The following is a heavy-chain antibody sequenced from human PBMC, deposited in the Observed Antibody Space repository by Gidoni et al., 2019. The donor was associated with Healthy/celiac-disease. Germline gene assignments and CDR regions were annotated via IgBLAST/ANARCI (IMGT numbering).Heavy chain of an antibody. CDR1: GFHFRRYS. CDR2: SSRSSSDI. J-gene: IGHJ4*02. Sequence: VQLVESGGGLVKPGGSLRLSCAASGFHFRRYSMDGVRQAPGKGLEWVSSSSRSSSDIYYADSVKGRVTISRDNAKNSLYLQMNSMRAEDTAVYYCARDNIEIVVVPADYWGQGTLVTVSS. CDR3: ARDNIEIVVVPADY. D-gene: IGHD2-2*01. V-gene: IGHV3-21*01.